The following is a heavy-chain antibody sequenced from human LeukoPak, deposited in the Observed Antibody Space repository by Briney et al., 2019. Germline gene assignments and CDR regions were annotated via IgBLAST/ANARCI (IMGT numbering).Heavy chain of an antibody. J-gene: IGHJ5*02. D-gene: IGHD3-22*01. CDR1: GGSISSYY. V-gene: IGHV4-59*01. CDR3: ARDRAYYYDSSGFNWFDP. Sequence: SETLSLTCTVSGGSISSYYWSWIQQPPGKGLEWIGYIYYSGSTNYNPSLKSRVTISVDTSKNQFSLKLSSVTAADTAVYYCARDRAYYYDSSGFNWFDPWGQGTLVTVSS. CDR2: IYYSGST.